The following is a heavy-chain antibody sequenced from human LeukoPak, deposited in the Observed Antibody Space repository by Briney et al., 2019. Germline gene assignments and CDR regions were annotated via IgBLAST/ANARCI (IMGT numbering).Heavy chain of an antibody. CDR3: ARGAAARPRWFDP. D-gene: IGHD6-6*01. J-gene: IGHJ5*02. Sequence: SETLSLTCTVSGGSISSSSYYWGWVRQPPGTGLEWLGSIYYSGSTYYNPSLKSRVTISVDSSKNQFSLRLSSVTAADTAVYYCARGAAARPRWFDPWGQGTLVTVSS. CDR1: GGSISSSSYY. V-gene: IGHV4-39*07. CDR2: IYYSGST.